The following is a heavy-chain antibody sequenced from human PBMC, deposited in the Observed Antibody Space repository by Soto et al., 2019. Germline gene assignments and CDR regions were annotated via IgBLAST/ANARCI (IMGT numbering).Heavy chain of an antibody. V-gene: IGHV3-23*01. D-gene: IGHD5-12*01. CDR3: AKNYGWLRLQPGYFDY. CDR2: ISGSGGST. J-gene: IGHJ4*02. Sequence: PGGSLRLSCAASGFTFSSYAMSWVRQAPGKGLEWVSAISGSGGSTYYADSVKGRFTISRDNSKNTLYLQMNSLRAEDTAVYYCAKNYGWLRLQPGYFDYWGQGTLVTVSS. CDR1: GFTFSSYA.